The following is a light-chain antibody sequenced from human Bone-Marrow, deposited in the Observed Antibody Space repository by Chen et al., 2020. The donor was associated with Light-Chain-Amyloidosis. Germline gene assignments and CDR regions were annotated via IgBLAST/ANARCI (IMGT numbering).Light chain of an antibody. J-gene: IGKJ4*01. CDR2: GSS. CDR1: QTISSNY. V-gene: IGKV3-20*01. CDR3: QQYGTSPLT. Sequence: EIVLTQSPGTLSLSPGEGANLSCRASQTISSNYLTWYQQKFGQAPRLLIYGSSSSATSIPDRFTGSGSGTDFTLTISRLEPEDVAMYYCQQYGTSPLTFGGGTKVEIK.